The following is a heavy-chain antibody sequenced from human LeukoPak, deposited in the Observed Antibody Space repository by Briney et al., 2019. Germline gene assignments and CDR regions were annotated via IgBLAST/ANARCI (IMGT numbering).Heavy chain of an antibody. CDR2: INHSGST. Sequence: PSETLSLTCAVYGGSFSGYYWSWIRQPPGKGLEWIGEINHSGSTNYNPSLKSRITISVDTSKNQFSLKLSSVTAADTAVYYCARRVGATYYFDYWGQGTLVTVSS. CDR1: GGSFSGYY. CDR3: ARRVGATYYFDY. J-gene: IGHJ4*02. V-gene: IGHV4-34*01. D-gene: IGHD1-26*01.